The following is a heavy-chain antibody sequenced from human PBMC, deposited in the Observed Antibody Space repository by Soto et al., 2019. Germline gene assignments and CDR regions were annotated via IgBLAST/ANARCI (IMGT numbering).Heavy chain of an antibody. V-gene: IGHV3-15*01. CDR3: TTESDPVSGYYYYYYYGMDV. CDR1: GFTFSNAW. CDR2: VKSKTDGGTT. D-gene: IGHD3-22*01. J-gene: IGHJ6*02. Sequence: GGSLRLSCAASGFTFSNAWMSWVRQAPGKGLEWVGRVKSKTDGGTTDYAASVKGRFTISRDDSKNTLCLQMNSLKTEDTAVYYCTTESDPVSGYYYYYYYGMDVWGQGTTVTVSS.